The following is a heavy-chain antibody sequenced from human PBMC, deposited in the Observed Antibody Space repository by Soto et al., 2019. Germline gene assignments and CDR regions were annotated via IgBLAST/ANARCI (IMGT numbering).Heavy chain of an antibody. CDR2: IIPILGIA. V-gene: IGHV1-69*02. J-gene: IGHJ4*02. CDR3: ARVFVGGDTAMVTNGY. CDR1: GGTFSSYT. D-gene: IGHD5-18*01. Sequence: SVKVSCKASGGTFSSYTISWVRQAPGQGLEWMGRIIPILGIANYAQKFQGRVTITADKSTSTAYMELSSLRSEDTAVYYCARVFVGGDTAMVTNGYWGQGTLVTVSS.